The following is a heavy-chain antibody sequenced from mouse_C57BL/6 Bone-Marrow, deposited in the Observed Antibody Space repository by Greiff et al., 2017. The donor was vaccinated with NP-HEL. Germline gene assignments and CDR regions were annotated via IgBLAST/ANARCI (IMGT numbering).Heavy chain of an antibody. CDR2: IWTGGGT. CDR3: ATSRQLRLYYFDY. Sequence: VQGVESGPGLVAPSQSLSITCTVSGFSLTSYAISWVRQPPGKGLEWLGVIWTGGGTNYNSALKSRLSISKDNSKSQVFLKMNSLQTDDTARYYCATSRQLRLYYFDYWGQGTTLTVSS. CDR1: GFSLTSYA. J-gene: IGHJ2*01. D-gene: IGHD3-2*02. V-gene: IGHV2-9-1*01.